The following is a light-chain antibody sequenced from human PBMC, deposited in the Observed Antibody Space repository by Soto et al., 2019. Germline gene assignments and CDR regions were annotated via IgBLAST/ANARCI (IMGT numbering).Light chain of an antibody. CDR1: QSVSSSY. V-gene: IGKV3-20*01. CDR2: GAS. J-gene: IGKJ4*01. CDR3: QQYGRSPLT. Sequence: EIVLTQSPGTLSLSPGERATLSCRASQSVSSSYLAWYQQKPAQAPRLLIYGASTRATGIPDRFSGSGSGTDFTLTISRLEPEDFAVYHCQQYGRSPLTFGGGTKVEIK.